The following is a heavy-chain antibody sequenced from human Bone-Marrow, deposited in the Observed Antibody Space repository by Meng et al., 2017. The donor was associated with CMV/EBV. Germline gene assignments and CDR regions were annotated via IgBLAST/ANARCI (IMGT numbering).Heavy chain of an antibody. CDR3: TTAHPFHLRDY. D-gene: IGHD3-3*02. J-gene: IGHJ4*02. V-gene: IGHV3-15*01. CDR2: IKSKTDGGTT. CDR1: GFTFNNAW. Sequence: GGSLRLSCAASGFTFNNAWMSWVRQAPGKGLEWVGRIKSKTDGGTTDYAAPVKGRFTISRDDSKNTLYLQMDSLKTEDTAVYYCTTAHPFHLRDYWGQGTLVTVSS.